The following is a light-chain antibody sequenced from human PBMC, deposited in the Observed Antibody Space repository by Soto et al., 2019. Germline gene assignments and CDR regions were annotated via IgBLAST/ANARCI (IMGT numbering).Light chain of an antibody. J-gene: IGLJ1*01. CDR3: AAWDDSLSGSYV. CDR2: RND. V-gene: IGLV1-47*01. CDR1: SSNIGTNY. Sequence: QSVLAQPPSASGTPGRRVTISCSGSSSNIGTNYVDWYQQLPGTAPKLLIYRNDQRPSGVPDRISGSKSGTSASLDISGLRFEDEAEYYCAAWDDSLSGSYVFGTGTKVTVL.